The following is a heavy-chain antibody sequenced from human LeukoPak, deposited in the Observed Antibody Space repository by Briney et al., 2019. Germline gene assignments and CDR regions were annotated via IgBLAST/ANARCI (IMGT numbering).Heavy chain of an antibody. D-gene: IGHD4-17*01. V-gene: IGHV3-33*06. CDR3: AKDDYGDYFGFDY. CDR1: GFTFSSYG. Sequence: PGGSLRLSXAASGFTFSSYGMHWVRQAPGKGLEWVAVIWYDGSNKYYADSVKGRFTISRDNSKNTLYLQMNSLRAEDTAVYYCAKDDYGDYFGFDYWGQGTLVTVSS. J-gene: IGHJ4*02. CDR2: IWYDGSNK.